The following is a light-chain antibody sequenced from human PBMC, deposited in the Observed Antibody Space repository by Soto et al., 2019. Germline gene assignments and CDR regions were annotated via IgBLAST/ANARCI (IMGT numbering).Light chain of an antibody. CDR1: SSNIGNNY. J-gene: IGLJ1*01. CDR2: DNN. V-gene: IGLV1-51*01. CDR3: GTWDSSFYV. Sequence: QSVLTQPPSVSAAPGQKVTISCSGSSSNIGNNYVSWYQQLPGTAPKLLIYDNNKRPSGIPDRFSGSKSGTSATPGITGLQTGDEADYYCGTWDSSFYVFGTG.